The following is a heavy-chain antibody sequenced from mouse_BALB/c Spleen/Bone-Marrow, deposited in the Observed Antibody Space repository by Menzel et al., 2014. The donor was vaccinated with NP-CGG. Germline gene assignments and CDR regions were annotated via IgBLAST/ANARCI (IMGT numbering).Heavy chain of an antibody. Sequence: EVHLVESGGGLVQPGGSLRLSCAPSGFTFTDYYMSWVRQPPGKALEWLGFIRSKANGYTTEYSASVKGRFTTSRDNSQSILYLQMNTLRAEDSATYYCARDDYDWYFDVWGAGTTVTVSS. J-gene: IGHJ1*01. CDR2: IRSKANGYTT. V-gene: IGHV7-3*02. D-gene: IGHD2-4*01. CDR3: ARDDYDWYFDV. CDR1: GFTFTDYY.